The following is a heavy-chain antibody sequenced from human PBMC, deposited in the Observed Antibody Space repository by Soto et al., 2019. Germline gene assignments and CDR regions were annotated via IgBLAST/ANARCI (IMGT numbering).Heavy chain of an antibody. V-gene: IGHV4-34*01. D-gene: IGHD2-2*01. J-gene: IGHJ6*03. Sequence: LETLSLTCAVYGGSFSGYYWSWIRQPPGKGLEWIGEINHSGSTNYNPSLKSRVTISVDTSKNQFSLKLSSVTAADTAVYYCSGVVVPAATVGSYMDVWGKGTTVTVSS. CDR3: SGVVVPAATVGSYMDV. CDR1: GGSFSGYY. CDR2: INHSGST.